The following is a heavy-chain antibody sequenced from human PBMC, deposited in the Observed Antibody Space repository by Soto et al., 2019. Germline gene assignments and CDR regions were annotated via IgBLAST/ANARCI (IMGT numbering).Heavy chain of an antibody. Sequence: GAAVKVSCKASGGTFGNTAISWVRQDPGQGLEWMGGIIPVFGTVNYAQKFEGRVTITADESTSTVFMEMSRLTSEDTAVYYCAKVMAAAGYDSWGQGTLVTVS. CDR3: AKVMAAAGYDS. V-gene: IGHV1-69*13. D-gene: IGHD3-16*01. CDR1: GGTFGNTA. CDR2: IIPVFGTV. J-gene: IGHJ4*02.